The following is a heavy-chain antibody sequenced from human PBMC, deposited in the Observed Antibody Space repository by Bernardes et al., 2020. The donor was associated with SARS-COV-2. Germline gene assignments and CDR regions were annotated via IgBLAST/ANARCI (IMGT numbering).Heavy chain of an antibody. V-gene: IGHV3-23*01. J-gene: IGHJ6*02. CDR2: ISGSGGST. D-gene: IGHD3-3*01. CDR3: AKVALGDYDFWSGYYLNSNYYYYYGMDV. Sequence: GGSLRLSCAASGFTFSSYAMSWVRQAPGKGLEWVSAISGSGGSTYYADSVKGRFTISRDNSKNTLYLQMNSLRAEDTAVYYCAKVALGDYDFWSGYYLNSNYYYYYGMDVWGQGTTVTVSS. CDR1: GFTFSSYA.